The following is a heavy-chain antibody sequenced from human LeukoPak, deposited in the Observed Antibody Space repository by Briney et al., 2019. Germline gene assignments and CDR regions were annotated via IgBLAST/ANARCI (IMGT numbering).Heavy chain of an antibody. J-gene: IGHJ4*02. D-gene: IGHD5-12*01. CDR1: GGSISSSNW. CDR3: ARAGKGRNSKREYSGYYFDY. V-gene: IGHV4-4*02. CDR2: IYHSGST. Sequence: PSETLSLTCAVSGGSISSSNWWSWVRQPPGKGLEWIGEIYHSGSTNYNPSLKSRVTISVDTSKNQFSLKLSSVAAADTAVYYCARAGKGRNSKREYSGYYFDYWGQGTLVTVSS.